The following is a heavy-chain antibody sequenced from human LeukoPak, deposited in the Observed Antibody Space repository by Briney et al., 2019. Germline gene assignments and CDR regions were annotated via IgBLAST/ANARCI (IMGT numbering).Heavy chain of an antibody. Sequence: GGSLRLSCAASGFTFSSDGMHWVRQAPGKGLEWVAVISYDGSNKYYADSVKGRFTIYRDNSKNTLYLQMNSLRVEDTAVYYCARRAPSHDFDDWGQGTLVTVSS. CDR1: GFTFSSDG. CDR2: ISYDGSNK. CDR3: ARRAPSHDFDD. J-gene: IGHJ4*02. V-gene: IGHV3-30*03.